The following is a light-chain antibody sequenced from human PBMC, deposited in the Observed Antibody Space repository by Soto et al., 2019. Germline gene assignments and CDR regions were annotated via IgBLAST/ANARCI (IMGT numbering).Light chain of an antibody. CDR1: QSLSSY. CDR2: GAS. V-gene: IGKV3-20*01. CDR3: RQYGSSPSYT. J-gene: IGKJ2*01. Sequence: EMVLTQSPGTLSLSPGERATLSCRASQSLSSYLAWYQQKPGQAPRLLIYGASSRATGIPDRFSGSGSGTDFTLPISRLEPEDFAVYYCRQYGSSPSYTFGQGTKLEIK.